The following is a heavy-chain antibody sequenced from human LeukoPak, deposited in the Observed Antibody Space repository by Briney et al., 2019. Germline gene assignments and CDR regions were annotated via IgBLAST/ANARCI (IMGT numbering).Heavy chain of an antibody. Sequence: SETLSLTCTVSGGSISSYYWSWIRQPPGKGLEWIGYIYYSGSTNYNPSLKSRVTISVDTSKNQFSLKLSSVTAADTAVYYCARSPGSGYYVIDYWGQGTLVTVSS. CDR2: IYYSGST. D-gene: IGHD3-22*01. CDR1: GGSISSYY. J-gene: IGHJ4*02. V-gene: IGHV4-59*01. CDR3: ARSPGSGYYVIDY.